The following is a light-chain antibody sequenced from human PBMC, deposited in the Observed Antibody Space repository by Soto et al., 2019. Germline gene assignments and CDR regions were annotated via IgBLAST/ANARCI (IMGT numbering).Light chain of an antibody. V-gene: IGLV2-14*01. CDR3: SSYTSSSTYV. CDR1: SSDVGGYNY. J-gene: IGLJ1*01. Sequence: QSALTQPASVSGSPGQSITISCTGTSSDVGGYNYVSWYQQHPGKAPKLMIYEVSNRPSGVSNRFSGSKSGNTASLTISGIQAEDEADYYCSSYTSSSTYVFGTGTKVNVL. CDR2: EVS.